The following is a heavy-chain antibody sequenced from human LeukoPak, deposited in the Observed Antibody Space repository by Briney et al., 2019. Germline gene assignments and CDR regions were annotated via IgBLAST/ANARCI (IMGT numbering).Heavy chain of an antibody. CDR1: GFTFSSYT. Sequence: PGRSLRLSCAASGFTFSSYTMHWVRQAPGKGLEWVAVISYDGSNKNYADSVKGRFTISRDNSKNTLYLQMNSLRAEDTAVYYCARGPSGYHNTGGQGTLVTVSS. V-gene: IGHV3-30*14. CDR3: ARGPSGYHNT. J-gene: IGHJ4*02. CDR2: ISYDGSNK. D-gene: IGHD5-12*01.